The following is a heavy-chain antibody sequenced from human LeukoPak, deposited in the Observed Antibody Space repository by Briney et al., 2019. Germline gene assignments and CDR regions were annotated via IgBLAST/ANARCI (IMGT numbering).Heavy chain of an antibody. Sequence: PGGSLRLSCAASGFTFSSYWMCWVRQAPGKGLEWVANIKQDGSEKYYVDSVKGRFTISRDNAKNSLYLQMNSLRAEDTAVYYCERERPRRYDSSGYYYWNAFDIWGQGTMVTVSS. CDR1: GFTFSSYW. J-gene: IGHJ3*02. CDR2: IKQDGSEK. CDR3: ERERPRRYDSSGYYYWNAFDI. D-gene: IGHD3-22*01. V-gene: IGHV3-7*01.